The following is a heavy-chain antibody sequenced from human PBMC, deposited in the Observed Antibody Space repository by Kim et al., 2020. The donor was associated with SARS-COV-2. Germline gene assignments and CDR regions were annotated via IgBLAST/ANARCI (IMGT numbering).Heavy chain of an antibody. D-gene: IGHD3-10*01. CDR2: ISWSSGNI. V-gene: IGHV3-9*01. CDR3: AKEGGFGETHNGYFDS. J-gene: IGHJ4*02. Sequence: GGSLRLSCAASGFTFGDYAMHWVRQAPGKGLEWVSTISWSSGNIFYADSVKGRFTISRDNAKNSLYLQMSSLRAEDTALYYCAKEGGFGETHNGYFDSWGQGILVTVSS. CDR1: GFTFGDYA.